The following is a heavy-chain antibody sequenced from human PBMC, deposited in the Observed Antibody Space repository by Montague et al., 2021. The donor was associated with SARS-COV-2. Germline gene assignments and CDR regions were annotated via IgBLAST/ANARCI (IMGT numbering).Heavy chain of an antibody. CDR3: AADYGDYSNYYYYYGMDV. D-gene: IGHD4-17*01. CDR1: GFTFSDYY. CDR2: ISSSGSTI. Sequence: SLRLSCAASGFTFSDYYMSWIRQAPGKGLEWVSYISSSGSTIYYADSVKGRFTISRDNAKNSLYLQMNSLRAEDTAVYYCAADYGDYSNYYYYYGMDVWGQGTTVTVSS. V-gene: IGHV3-11*01. J-gene: IGHJ6*02.